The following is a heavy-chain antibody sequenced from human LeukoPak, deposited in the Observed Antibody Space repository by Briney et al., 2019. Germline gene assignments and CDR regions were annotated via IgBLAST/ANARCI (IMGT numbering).Heavy chain of an antibody. J-gene: IGHJ2*01. CDR3: ARRKSGWCETAANWYFDL. CDR1: GGSFSGYY. Sequence: SETLSLTCAVYGGSFSGYYWSWIRQPPGKGLEWIGEINHSGSTNYNPSLKSRVTISVDTSKNRFSLKLSSVTAADTAVYYCARRKSGWCETAANWYFDLWGRGTLVTVSS. V-gene: IGHV4-34*01. CDR2: INHSGST. D-gene: IGHD6-19*01.